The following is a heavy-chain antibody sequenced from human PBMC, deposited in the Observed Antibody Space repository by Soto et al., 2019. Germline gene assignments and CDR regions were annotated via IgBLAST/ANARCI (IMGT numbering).Heavy chain of an antibody. D-gene: IGHD3-3*01. Sequence: PSETLSLTCAVSGDSINSSHWWSWVRQAPGKGLEWVANIKQDGSEKYYVDSVKGRFTISRDNAKNSLYLQMNSLRAEDTAVYYCARVGMRSYDFWSGYYPYYYYGMDVWGQGTTVTVSS. CDR2: IKQDGSEK. J-gene: IGHJ6*02. CDR3: ARVGMRSYDFWSGYYPYYYYGMDV. CDR1: GDSINSSHW. V-gene: IGHV3-7*01.